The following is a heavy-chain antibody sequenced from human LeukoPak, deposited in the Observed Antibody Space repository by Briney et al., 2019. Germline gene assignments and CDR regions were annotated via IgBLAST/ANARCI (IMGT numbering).Heavy chain of an antibody. D-gene: IGHD3-10*02. CDR3: AELGITMIGGV. CDR2: ISSGSSYI. J-gene: IGHJ6*04. V-gene: IGHV3-21*01. CDR1: GFTFSSYT. Sequence: GGSLRLSCAASGFTFSSYTMNWVRQAPGKGLEWVSIISSGSSYIHYADSVKGRFTISRDNAKNSLYLQMNSLRAEDTAVYYCAELGITMIGGVWGKGTTVTISS.